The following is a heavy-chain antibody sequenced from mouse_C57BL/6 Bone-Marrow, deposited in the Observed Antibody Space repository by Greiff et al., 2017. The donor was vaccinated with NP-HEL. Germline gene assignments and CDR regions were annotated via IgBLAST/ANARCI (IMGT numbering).Heavy chain of an antibody. D-gene: IGHD4-1*01. V-gene: IGHV1-63*01. Sequence: QVQLPPSGAELVRPGTSVKMSCKASGYTFTNYWIGWAKQRPGHGLEWIGDIYPGGGYTNYNEKFKGKATLTADKSSSTAYMQFSSLTSEDSAIYYCARREVTGDFDYWGQGTTLTVSS. J-gene: IGHJ2*01. CDR3: ARREVTGDFDY. CDR1: GYTFTNYW. CDR2: IYPGGGYT.